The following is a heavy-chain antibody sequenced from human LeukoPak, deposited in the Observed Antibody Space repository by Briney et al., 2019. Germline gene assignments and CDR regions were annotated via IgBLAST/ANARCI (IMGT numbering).Heavy chain of an antibody. CDR3: ASAREWCDFDY. J-gene: IGHJ4*02. D-gene: IGHD2-15*01. CDR1: GYTFTSYY. Sequence: ASVKVSCKASGYTFTSYYMHWVRQAPGQGLEWLGIINPSGGSTSYAQKFQGRVTMTRNTSISTAYMELSSLRSEDTAVYYCASAREWCDFDYWGQGTLVTVSS. V-gene: IGHV1-46*01. CDR2: INPSGGST.